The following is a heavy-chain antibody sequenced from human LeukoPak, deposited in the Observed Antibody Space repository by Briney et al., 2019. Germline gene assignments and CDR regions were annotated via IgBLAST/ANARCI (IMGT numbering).Heavy chain of an antibody. CDR3: ARELSQIVWGGLDY. CDR2: IQNDASTR. V-gene: IGHV3-33*05. D-gene: IGHD2-21*01. Sequence: GGSLRLSGTASGFIFSHYGMHWVRQAPGKGLEWVAVIQNDASTRNYVDSVKGRFTISRDNSENTVFLQMDSLRVEDTAVYYCARELSQIVWGGLDYGGQGTLVSVSS. CDR1: GFIFSHYG. J-gene: IGHJ4*02.